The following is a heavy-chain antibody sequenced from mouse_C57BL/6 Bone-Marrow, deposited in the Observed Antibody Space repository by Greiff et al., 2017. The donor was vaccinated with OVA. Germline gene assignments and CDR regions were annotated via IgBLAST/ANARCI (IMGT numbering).Heavy chain of an antibody. V-gene: IGHV5-17*01. D-gene: IGHD2-4*01. J-gene: IGHJ3*01. CDR1: GFTFSDYG. CDR2: ISSGSSTI. CDR3: ARGYDYDGFAY. Sequence: EVQRVESGGGLVKPGGSLKLSCAASGFTFSDYGMHWVRQAPEKGLEWVAYISSGSSTIYYADTVKGRFTISRDNAKNTLFLQMTSLRSEDTAMYYCARGYDYDGFAYWGQGTLVTVSA.